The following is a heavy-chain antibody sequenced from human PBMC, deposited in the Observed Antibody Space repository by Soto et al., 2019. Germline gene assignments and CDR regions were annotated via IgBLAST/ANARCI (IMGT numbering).Heavy chain of an antibody. CDR3: ARSRGMSYSSMLSQDKGYYFDF. D-gene: IGHD1-26*01. V-gene: IGHV1-3*01. Sequence: ASVKVSCKASGYTFTSYAMQWVRQAPGQRLEWMGWINAGNGNTKYSQKFQGRVTITRDTSTSTVYMELSSLRSEDTAVYYCARSRGMSYSSMLSQDKGYYFDFWGQGTPVTVSA. J-gene: IGHJ4*02. CDR2: INAGNGNT. CDR1: GYTFTSYA.